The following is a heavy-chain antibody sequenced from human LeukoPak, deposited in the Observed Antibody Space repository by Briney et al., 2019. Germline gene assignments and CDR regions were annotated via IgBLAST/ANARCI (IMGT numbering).Heavy chain of an antibody. CDR3: AREDRAAFDI. V-gene: IGHV4-31*03. CDR2: IYYCGST. CDR1: GGSISSGGYY. D-gene: IGHD1-14*01. Sequence: SETLSLTCTVSGGSISSGGYYWSWIRQHPGKGLEWIGYIYYCGSTYYNPSLKSRVTISVDTSKNQFSLKLSSVTAADTAVYYCAREDRAAFDIWGQGTMVTVSS. J-gene: IGHJ3*02.